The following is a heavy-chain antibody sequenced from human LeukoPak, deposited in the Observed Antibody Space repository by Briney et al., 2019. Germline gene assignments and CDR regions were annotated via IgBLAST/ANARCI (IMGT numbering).Heavy chain of an antibody. CDR2: ISGRGDST. CDR1: GFTFSSYA. J-gene: IGHJ4*02. Sequence: GGSLRLSCIASGFTFSSYAMNWVRQAPGKGLEWVSAISGRGDSTYYADSVKGRFTISRDNSKNTLFLQMNSLRAEDTAVYYCAKDISHASSFPIMDWGQGILGTVSS. V-gene: IGHV3-23*01. CDR3: AKDISHASSFPIMD. D-gene: IGHD3-16*01.